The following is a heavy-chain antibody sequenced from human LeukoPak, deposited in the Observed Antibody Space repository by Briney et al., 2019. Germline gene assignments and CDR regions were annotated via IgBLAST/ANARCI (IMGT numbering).Heavy chain of an antibody. CDR2: IYHSGST. V-gene: IGHV4-38-2*02. CDR3: ARELAYAFDI. J-gene: IGHJ3*02. CDR1: VYSIISADY. Sequence: SETLCLTCTVSVYSIISADYWGWIRPPPAKGLEWIGSIYHSGSTYYNPPLKSRVTISVDMSKNQVSLKVNSVTAADTAVYYCARELAYAFDIWGQGTMVTVSS.